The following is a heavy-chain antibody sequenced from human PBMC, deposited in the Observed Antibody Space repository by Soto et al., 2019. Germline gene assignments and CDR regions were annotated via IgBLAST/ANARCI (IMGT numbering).Heavy chain of an antibody. Sequence: ASVKVSCKASGYTFTSYDINWVRQATGQGLEWMGWMNPNSGNTGYAQKFKGKVTMTRNTSISTDYMELSSLRSDDTAVYYCARGNSNGNSVDVWGKGTTVTVSS. V-gene: IGHV1-8*01. CDR3: ARGNSNGNSVDV. CDR2: MNPNSGNT. CDR1: GYTFTSYD. D-gene: IGHD5-18*01. J-gene: IGHJ6*04.